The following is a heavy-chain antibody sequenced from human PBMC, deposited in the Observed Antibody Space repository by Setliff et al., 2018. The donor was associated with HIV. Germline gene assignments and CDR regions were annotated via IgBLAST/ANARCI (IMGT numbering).Heavy chain of an antibody. V-gene: IGHV1-69*10. D-gene: IGHD3-10*01. CDR3: ARFGELLSGPFDY. CDR1: GDTFSNYG. Sequence: SVKVSCKGSGDTFSNYGFSWVRQAPGQGLEWVGGIIPLFGIANYAQKFQGRVTITADKSTSTAYMELSSLRSEDTAVYYCARFGELLSGPFDYWGQGTLVTSPQ. J-gene: IGHJ4*02. CDR2: IIPLFGIA.